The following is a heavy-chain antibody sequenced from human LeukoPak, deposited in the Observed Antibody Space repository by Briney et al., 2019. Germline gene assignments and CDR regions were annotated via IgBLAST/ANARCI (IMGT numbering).Heavy chain of an antibody. Sequence: SQTLSLTCTVSGGSMSSSDNYWSWIRQPAGKGLEWIGRIYTSGSTTYNPSLRSRATISLDTSKDQLSLTVTSVTAADTAVYYCARVFCSGGNCYHFDYWGQGILVTVSS. V-gene: IGHV4-61*02. D-gene: IGHD2-15*01. CDR3: ARVFCSGGNCYHFDY. CDR1: GGSMSSSDNY. CDR2: IYTSGST. J-gene: IGHJ4*02.